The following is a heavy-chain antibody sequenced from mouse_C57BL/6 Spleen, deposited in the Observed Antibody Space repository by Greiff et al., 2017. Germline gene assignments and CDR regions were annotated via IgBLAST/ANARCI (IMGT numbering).Heavy chain of an antibody. J-gene: IGHJ2*01. CDR1: GYTFTSYG. CDR3: ARGDYGSSYPDY. D-gene: IGHD1-1*01. CDR2: IYPRSGNT. Sequence: VQVVESGAELARPGASVKLSCKASGYTFTSYGISWVKQRTGQGLEWIGEIYPRSGNTYYNEKFKGKATLTADKSSSTAYMELRSLTSEDSAVYFCARGDYGSSYPDYWGQGTTLTVSS. V-gene: IGHV1-81*01.